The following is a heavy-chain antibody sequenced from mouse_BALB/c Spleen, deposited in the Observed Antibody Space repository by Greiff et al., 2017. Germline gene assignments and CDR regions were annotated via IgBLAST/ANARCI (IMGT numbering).Heavy chain of an antibody. CDR1: GFTFSSYG. D-gene: IGHD1-2*01. CDR2: ISSGGSYT. V-gene: IGHV5-6*01. Sequence: EVQGVESGGDLVKPGGSLKLSCAASGFTFSSYGMSWVRQTPDKGLEWVATISSGGSYTYYPDSVKGRFTISRDNAKNTLYLQMSSLKSEDTAMYYSARRTATADLDYWGQGTTLTVSS. CDR3: ARRTATADLDY. J-gene: IGHJ2*01.